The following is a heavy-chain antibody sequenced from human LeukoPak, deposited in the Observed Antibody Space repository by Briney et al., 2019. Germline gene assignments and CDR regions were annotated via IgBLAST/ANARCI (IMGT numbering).Heavy chain of an antibody. CDR2: IYYSGST. CDR3: AGPAGDSRWPFDY. CDR1: GGSISSSNYY. J-gene: IGHJ4*02. Sequence: PSESVSLTCTVSGGSISSSNYYWGWIRQPPGKGLEWIGSIYYSGSTYYNPSLKSRVTISVDTSKNQFSLKMSSVTAADTAVYHCAGPAGDSRWPFDYWGQGNVDTVSS. V-gene: IGHV4-39*01. D-gene: IGHD6-13*01.